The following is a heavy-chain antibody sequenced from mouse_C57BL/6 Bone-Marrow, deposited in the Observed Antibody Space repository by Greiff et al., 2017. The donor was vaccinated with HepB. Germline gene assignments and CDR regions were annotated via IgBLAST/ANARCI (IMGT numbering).Heavy chain of an antibody. CDR2: ISSGGSYT. CDR3: ARQGGPFAY. Sequence: DVPLVESGGDLVKPGGSLKLSCAAPGFTFSSYGLSWVRQTPDKRLEWVATISSGGSYTYYPDSVKGRFTISRDNAKNTLYLQMSSLKSEDTAMYYCARQGGPFAYWGQGTLVTVSA. J-gene: IGHJ3*01. CDR1: GFTFSSYG. V-gene: IGHV5-6*01. D-gene: IGHD3-3*01.